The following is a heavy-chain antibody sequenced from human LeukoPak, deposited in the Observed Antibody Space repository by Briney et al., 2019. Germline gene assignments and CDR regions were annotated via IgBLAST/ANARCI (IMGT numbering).Heavy chain of an antibody. CDR2: ISGSGGST. J-gene: IGHJ4*02. CDR3: AGSTSVLVAARPGYFDY. D-gene: IGHD6-6*01. Sequence: TGGSLRLSCAASGFTFSSYAMSWVRQAPGKGLEWVSAISGSGGSTYYADSVKGRFTISRDNSKNTLYLQMNSLRAEDTAVYYCAGSTSVLVAARPGYFDYWGQGTLVTVSS. CDR1: GFTFSSYA. V-gene: IGHV3-23*01.